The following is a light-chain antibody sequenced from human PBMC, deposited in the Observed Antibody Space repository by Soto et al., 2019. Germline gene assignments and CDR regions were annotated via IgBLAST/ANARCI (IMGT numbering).Light chain of an antibody. Sequence: EIVLTQSPATLSVSAGGTVTLSCRASQSIRTNVAWYQQIPGQAPRLLVYGASTRATGVPARFSGSGSGIEFTLTISSLQSEDSAFYYCQQYNNWPPWTFGQGTKVEIK. CDR2: GAS. CDR3: QQYNNWPPWT. V-gene: IGKV3-15*01. CDR1: QSIRTN. J-gene: IGKJ1*01.